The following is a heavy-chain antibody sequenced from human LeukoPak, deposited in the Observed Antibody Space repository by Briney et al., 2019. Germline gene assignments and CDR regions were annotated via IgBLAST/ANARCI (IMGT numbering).Heavy chain of an antibody. J-gene: IGHJ4*02. D-gene: IGHD2-15*01. V-gene: IGHV4-39*01. CDR3: ARQKKNCSGGSCLNFDY. CDR1: GGSISSSSYY. Sequence: SETLSLTCTVSGGSISSSSYYWGWIRQPPGKGLEWIGSIYYSGSTYYNPSLKSRVTISVDTSNNQFSLKLSSVTAADTAVYYCARQKKNCSGGSCLNFDYWGQGTLVTVSS. CDR2: IYYSGST.